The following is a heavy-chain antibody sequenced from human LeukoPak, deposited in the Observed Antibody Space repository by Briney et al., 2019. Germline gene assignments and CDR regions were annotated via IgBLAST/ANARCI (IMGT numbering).Heavy chain of an antibody. CDR2: INSDGSST. V-gene: IGHV3-74*01. J-gene: IGHJ4*02. CDR1: GFTFSSYW. Sequence: GGSLRLSCAASGFTFSSYWMHWVRQAPGKGLVWVSRINSDGSSTSYADSVKGRFTISRDNAKNTLYLQMNSLRAGDTAVYYCARAPRDYGDYGADYWGQGTLVTVSS. D-gene: IGHD4-17*01. CDR3: ARAPRDYGDYGADY.